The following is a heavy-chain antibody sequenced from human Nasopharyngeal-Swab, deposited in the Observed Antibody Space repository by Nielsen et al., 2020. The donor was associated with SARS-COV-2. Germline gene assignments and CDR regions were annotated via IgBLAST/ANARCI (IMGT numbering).Heavy chain of an antibody. J-gene: IGHJ4*02. CDR2: IRSKGYGGTA. D-gene: IGHD3-22*01. Sequence: GGSLRLSCTASGFTFDHYAMSWVRQAPGKGLEWVGFIRSKGYGGTAEYAASVSGRFTISRDDSKSVAYLQMNSLKTEDTAVYYCTRGPSSGRLLDWGQGTLVTVSS. CDR3: TRGPSSGRLLD. CDR1: GFTFDHYA. V-gene: IGHV3-49*04.